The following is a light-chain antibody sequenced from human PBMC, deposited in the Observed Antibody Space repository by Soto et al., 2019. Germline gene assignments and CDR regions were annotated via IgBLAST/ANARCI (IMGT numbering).Light chain of an antibody. V-gene: IGKV1-39*01. Sequence: DIQMTQSPSSLSTSVGDRVTITCRASENIRDFVNWYQQKPGKAPKLLIYAASSLQSGVPSRFSGSGSGTDFTLTISSLHPEDSATYYCQQSYSTPPTFGQGTKVDIK. CDR3: QQSYSTPPT. CDR1: ENIRDF. J-gene: IGKJ1*01. CDR2: AAS.